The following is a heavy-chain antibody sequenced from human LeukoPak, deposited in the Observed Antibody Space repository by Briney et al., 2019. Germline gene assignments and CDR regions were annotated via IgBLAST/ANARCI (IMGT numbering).Heavy chain of an antibody. J-gene: IGHJ4*02. CDR3: VRPPYGDYDGSPYYFDY. V-gene: IGHV3-30-3*01. D-gene: IGHD4-17*01. CDR2: ISYDGSNK. CDR1: GFTFSSYA. Sequence: GGSLRLSCAASGFTFSSYAMHWVRQAPGKGLEWVAVISYDGSNKYYADSVKGRFTISRDNSKNTLYLQMNSLRAEDTAVYYCVRPPYGDYDGSPYYFDYWGQGTLVTVSS.